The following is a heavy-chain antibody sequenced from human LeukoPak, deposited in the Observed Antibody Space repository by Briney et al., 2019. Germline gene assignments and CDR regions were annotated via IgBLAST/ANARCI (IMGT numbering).Heavy chain of an antibody. CDR1: GGSLSRGDYY. V-gene: IGHV4-30-4*01. Sequence: PSRTLCLSCAVSGGSLSRGDYYWGWISHPPGKGLGWLGYIYYSGRTYKNPSLKSGFTFSEATTKNQFSLKLSSVTAPDTTVYYCSRGNYGSGSYFGWFDPWGQGTLVTVSS. D-gene: IGHD3-10*01. CDR3: SRGNYGSGSYFGWFDP. CDR2: IYYSGRT. J-gene: IGHJ5*02.